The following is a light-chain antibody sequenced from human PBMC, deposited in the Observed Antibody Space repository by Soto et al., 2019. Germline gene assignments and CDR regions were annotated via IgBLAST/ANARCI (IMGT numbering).Light chain of an antibody. J-gene: IGLJ3*02. Sequence: QSVLTQPASVSGSPGQSITISCTGTSSDVGGYNYVSWFQHHPGKVPKLMIYEVSHRPSGVSDRFSGSKSGTTASLTISGLQAEDEADYYCCSFTNSYTWVSGGGTKLTVL. CDR3: CSFTNSYTWV. CDR1: SSDVGGYNY. CDR2: EVS. V-gene: IGLV2-14*01.